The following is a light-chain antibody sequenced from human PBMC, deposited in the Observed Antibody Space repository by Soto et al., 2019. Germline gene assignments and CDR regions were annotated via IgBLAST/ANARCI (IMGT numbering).Light chain of an antibody. Sequence: DIVMTQSPLSLPVTPGEPASVSYRSSQSLLHSNGYNYLDWYLQKPGQSPQLLIYLGSNRASGVPDRFSGSGSGTDFTLKISRVEAEDVGVYYCTRTFGQGTKLEIK. V-gene: IGKV2-28*01. CDR1: QSLLHSNGYNY. CDR2: LGS. CDR3: TRT. J-gene: IGKJ2*01.